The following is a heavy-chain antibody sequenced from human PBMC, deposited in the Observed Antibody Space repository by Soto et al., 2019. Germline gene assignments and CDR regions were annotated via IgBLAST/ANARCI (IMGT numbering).Heavy chain of an antibody. Sequence: EQLLESGGGLVQPGGSLRLSCAASGFTFSSYAMSWVRQAPGKGLEWVSAISGSGGSTYYADSMKGRFTISRDNSKNTLYLQMNSLRAEDTAVYYCARHKRGYSSGWYGSMGSWGQGTLVTVSS. CDR1: GFTFSSYA. J-gene: IGHJ4*02. D-gene: IGHD6-19*01. CDR3: ARHKRGYSSGWYGSMGS. V-gene: IGHV3-23*01. CDR2: ISGSGGST.